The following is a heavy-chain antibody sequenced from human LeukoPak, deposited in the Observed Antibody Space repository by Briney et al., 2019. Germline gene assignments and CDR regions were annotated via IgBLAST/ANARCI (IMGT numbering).Heavy chain of an antibody. Sequence: PSETLSLTCAVYGGSFRGYYWSWIRQPPGKGLEWIGEINHSGSTNYNPSLKSRVTISVDTSKNQFSLKLSSVTAADTAVYYCARGGVIVGATIHTDFDYWGQGTLVTVSS. V-gene: IGHV4-34*01. D-gene: IGHD1-26*01. CDR2: INHSGST. CDR1: GGSFRGYY. J-gene: IGHJ4*02. CDR3: ARGGVIVGATIHTDFDY.